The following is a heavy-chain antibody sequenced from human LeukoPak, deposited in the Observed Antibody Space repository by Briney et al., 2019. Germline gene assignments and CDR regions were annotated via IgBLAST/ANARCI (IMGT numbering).Heavy chain of an antibody. D-gene: IGHD4-17*01. CDR3: ARGATVTTPLLDY. CDR2: IYHSGST. Sequence: SETLSLTCAVSGGSISSGGYSWSWIRQPPGKGLEWIGYIYHSGSTYYNPSLKSRVTISVDRSKNQFSLKLSSVTAADTAVYYCARGATVTTPLLDYWGQGTLVTVSP. V-gene: IGHV4-30-2*01. CDR1: GGSISSGGYS. J-gene: IGHJ4*02.